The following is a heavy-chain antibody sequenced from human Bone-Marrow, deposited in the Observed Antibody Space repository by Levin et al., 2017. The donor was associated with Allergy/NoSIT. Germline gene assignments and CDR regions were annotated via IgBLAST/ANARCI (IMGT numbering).Heavy chain of an antibody. CDR3: ARVALPRYCTSTSCSDSGYYFDY. V-gene: IGHV3-13*04. D-gene: IGHD2-2*01. CDR1: GFPFSSYD. CDR2: IGTAADS. J-gene: IGHJ4*02. Sequence: LSLTCAASGFPFSSYDMHWVRQATGRGLEWVSAIGTAADSYYSGSVKGRFTVSRDNAKNSFYLQMNSLRAGDTAVYYCARVALPRYCTSTSCSDSGYYFDYWGQGTLVTVSS.